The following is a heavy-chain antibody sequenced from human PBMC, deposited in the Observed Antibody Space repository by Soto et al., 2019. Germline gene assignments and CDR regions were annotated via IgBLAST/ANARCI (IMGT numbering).Heavy chain of an antibody. Sequence: APVKVSCKVSGYTLTELSMHWVRQAPGKGLEWMGGFDPEDGETIYAQKFQGRVTMTEDTSTDTAYMELSSLRSEDTAVYYCAKPYSSGWYYFDYWGQGTLVTVSS. J-gene: IGHJ4*02. CDR1: GYTLTELS. CDR2: FDPEDGET. V-gene: IGHV1-24*01. D-gene: IGHD6-19*01. CDR3: AKPYSSGWYYFDY.